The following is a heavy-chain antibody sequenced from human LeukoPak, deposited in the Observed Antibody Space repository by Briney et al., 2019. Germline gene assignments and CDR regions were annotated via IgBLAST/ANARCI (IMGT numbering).Heavy chain of an antibody. D-gene: IGHD3/OR15-3a*01. CDR3: ARQTGSGLFILP. CDR2: IYYSGNT. Sequence: SETLSLTCIVSGVSISSSNSYWGLIRQPPGKGLKWIGSIYYSGNTYYNASLKSQVSISIDTSKNQFSLRLTSVTAADTAVYYCARQTGSGLFILPGGQGTLVTVSS. J-gene: IGHJ4*02. CDR1: GVSISSSNSY. V-gene: IGHV4-39*01.